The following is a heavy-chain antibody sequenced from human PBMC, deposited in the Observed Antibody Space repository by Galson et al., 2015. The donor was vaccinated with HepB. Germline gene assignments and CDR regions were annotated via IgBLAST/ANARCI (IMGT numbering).Heavy chain of an antibody. D-gene: IGHD6-13*01. CDR1: GFTFSDYY. J-gene: IGHJ3*02. CDR2: ITSSSSYT. CDR3: ARPFRGIAAPNDAFDI. Sequence: SLRLSCAASGFTFSDYYMNWIRQAPGKGLEWVSYITSSSSYTKYADSVKGRFTISRDNAKNSLYLQMNSLRAEDTAVYYCARPFRGIAAPNDAFDIWGQGTMVTVSS. V-gene: IGHV3-11*06.